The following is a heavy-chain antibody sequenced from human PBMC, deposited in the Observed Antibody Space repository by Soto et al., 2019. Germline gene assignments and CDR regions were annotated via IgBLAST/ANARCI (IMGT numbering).Heavy chain of an antibody. V-gene: IGHV3-48*02. CDR2: ISSTSSSI. Sequence: EVQLVESGGGLVQPGGSLRLSCAASGFTFSTYTMNWVRQAPGKGLEWVSFISSTSSSIYYAVCVKGRFTISRDNAKNSRGLEMNSLRDEDTAVDYCAGGSWPGGFSPWNYWGQGTLVTVSS. CDR1: GFTFSTYT. J-gene: IGHJ4*02. D-gene: IGHD1-26*01. CDR3: AGGSWPGGFSPWNY.